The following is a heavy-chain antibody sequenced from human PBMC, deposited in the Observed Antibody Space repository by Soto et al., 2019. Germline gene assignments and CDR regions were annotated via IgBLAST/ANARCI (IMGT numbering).Heavy chain of an antibody. D-gene: IGHD6-6*01. Sequence: GGSLRLSCAASGFTFSSYAMSWVRQAPGKGLEWVSAISGSGGSTYYADSVKGRFTISRDNSKNTLYLQMNSLRAEDTAVYYCAAGISSIAARPPYFECWGQGTLVTVSS. J-gene: IGHJ4*02. CDR3: AAGISSIAARPPYFEC. V-gene: IGHV3-23*01. CDR2: ISGSGGST. CDR1: GFTFSSYA.